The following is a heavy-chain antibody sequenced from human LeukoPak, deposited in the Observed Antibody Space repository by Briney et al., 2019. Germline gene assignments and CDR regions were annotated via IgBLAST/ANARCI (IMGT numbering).Heavy chain of an antibody. CDR2: INARGDT. Sequence: SETLSLTCAVYGWSFNDYYWNWIRQPPGKGLEWVGEINARGDTNFNPSLKSRVTISVDTSKSQFSLTLTSMIAADTAVYYCARGQVPAARGYNWFDPWGQGTLVIVSS. CDR3: ARGQVPAARGYNWFDP. D-gene: IGHD2-2*01. CDR1: GWSFNDYY. J-gene: IGHJ5*02. V-gene: IGHV4-34*01.